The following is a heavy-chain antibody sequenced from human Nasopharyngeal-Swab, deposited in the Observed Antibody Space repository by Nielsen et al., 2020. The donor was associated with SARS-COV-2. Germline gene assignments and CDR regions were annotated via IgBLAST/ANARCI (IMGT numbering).Heavy chain of an antibody. CDR1: GFTVSSNY. D-gene: IGHD3-10*01. J-gene: IGHJ6*02. Sequence: GESLKISCAASGFTVSSNYMNWVRQAPGKGPEWVSGIYFGGTTYYADSVKGRFTISRDNSQNTLYLQMNSLRAEDTAVYYCARDETSSGSQVSYYGMDVWGRGTTVTVSS. CDR2: IYFGGTT. CDR3: ARDETSSGSQVSYYGMDV. V-gene: IGHV3-66*01.